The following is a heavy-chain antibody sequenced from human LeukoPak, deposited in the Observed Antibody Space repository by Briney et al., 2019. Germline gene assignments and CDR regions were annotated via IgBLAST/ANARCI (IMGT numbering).Heavy chain of an antibody. CDR3: ASGGEGSGIVLWFDP. D-gene: IGHD3-10*01. CDR1: GGSISSSSYY. J-gene: IGHJ5*02. Sequence: ASETLSLTCTVSGGSISSSSYYWGWIRQPPGKGLEWIGSIYYSGSTYYNPSLKSRVTISVDTSKTQFSLKLSSVTAADTAVYYCASGGEGSGIVLWFDPWGQGTLVTVSS. V-gene: IGHV4-39*07. CDR2: IYYSGST.